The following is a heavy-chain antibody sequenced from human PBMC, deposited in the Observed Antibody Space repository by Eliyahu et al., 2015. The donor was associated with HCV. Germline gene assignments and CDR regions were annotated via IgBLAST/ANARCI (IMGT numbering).Heavy chain of an antibody. D-gene: IGHD3-16*01. Sequence: HWVRQAPGKGLEWVAVISYDGSNKYYADSVKGRFTISRDNSKNTLYLQMNSLRAEDTAVYYCAKDWGRWSSGMDVWGQGTTVTVSS. CDR3: AKDWGRWSSGMDV. CDR2: ISYDGSNK. J-gene: IGHJ6*02. V-gene: IGHV3-30*18.